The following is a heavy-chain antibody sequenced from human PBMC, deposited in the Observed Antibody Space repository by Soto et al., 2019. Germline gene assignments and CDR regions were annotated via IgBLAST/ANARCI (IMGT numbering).Heavy chain of an antibody. CDR3: AMVVGARGQWLDP. V-gene: IGHV1-18*01. J-gene: IGHJ5*02. D-gene: IGHD2-15*01. CDR1: GYTFTSYG. CDR2: ISAYNYNT. Sequence: QVQLVQSGAEVKKPGASVKVSCKASGYTFTSYGLSWVRQAPGQGLEWMGRISAYNYNTNYAQKLQGRVTMTTGTSKSTAYLELGSLRSIDPAFYYCAMVVGARGQWLDPWGQGTLVTVSS.